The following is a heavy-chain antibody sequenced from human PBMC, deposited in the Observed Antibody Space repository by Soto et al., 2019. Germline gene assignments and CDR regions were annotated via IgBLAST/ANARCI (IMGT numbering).Heavy chain of an antibody. Sequence: QVQLVESGGGLVKPGGSLRLSCAASGFTFSDYYMSWIRQTPGKGLEWVSYISSGSSYTYYADSVKGRFTISRDNAKNPWTLQMNRLTADDTAVYYCARDRLPKYYNGVDVWGQGTTVTVSS. J-gene: IGHJ6*02. CDR2: ISSGSSYT. V-gene: IGHV3-11*05. CDR3: ARDRLPKYYNGVDV. CDR1: GFTFSDYY. D-gene: IGHD4-17*01.